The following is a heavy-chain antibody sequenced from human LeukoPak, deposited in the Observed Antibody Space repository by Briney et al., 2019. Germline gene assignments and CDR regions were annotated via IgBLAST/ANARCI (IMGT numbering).Heavy chain of an antibody. J-gene: IGHJ4*02. CDR1: GFTFDDYA. D-gene: IGHD2-21*02. CDR3: ARVSYCGGDCSTGSFDY. Sequence: GGSLRLSCAASGFTFDDYAMNWVRQAPGKGLEWVSVINWNGGSTVYADSVKGRFTISRDNAKNSLYLQMNSLRAEDTAVYYCARVSYCGGDCSTGSFDYWGQGTLVTVSS. V-gene: IGHV3-20*04. CDR2: INWNGGST.